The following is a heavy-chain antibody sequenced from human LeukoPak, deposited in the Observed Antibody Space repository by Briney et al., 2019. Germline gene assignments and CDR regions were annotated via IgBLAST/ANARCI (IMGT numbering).Heavy chain of an antibody. D-gene: IGHD2-2*01. V-gene: IGHV1-2*02. Sequence: ASVKVSCKASGYTFTGYYMHWVRQAPGQGLEWMGWINPNSGGTNYAQKLQGRVTMTTDTSTSTAYMELRSLRSDDTAVYYCARGGCSSTSCYFYWFDPWGQGTLVTVSS. CDR1: GYTFTGYY. CDR3: ARGGCSSTSCYFYWFDP. J-gene: IGHJ5*02. CDR2: INPNSGGT.